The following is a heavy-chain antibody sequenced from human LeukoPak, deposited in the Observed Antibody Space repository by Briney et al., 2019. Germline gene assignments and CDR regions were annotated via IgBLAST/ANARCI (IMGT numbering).Heavy chain of an antibody. CDR1: GGSISNTNSY. Sequence: SETLSLTCTVSGGSISNTNSYWGWFRQPPGKGLEWIGSIYYTGTTNYNPSLKSGVTISVDTSKNQLSLKLSSVPAADTAVYYCARRGYSSGWYDYWGQGTLVTVSS. CDR3: ARRGYSSGWYDY. V-gene: IGHV4-39*01. D-gene: IGHD6-19*01. J-gene: IGHJ4*02. CDR2: IYYTGTT.